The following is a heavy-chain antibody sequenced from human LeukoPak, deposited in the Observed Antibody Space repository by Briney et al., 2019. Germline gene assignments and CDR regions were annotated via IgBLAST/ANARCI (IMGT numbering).Heavy chain of an antibody. V-gene: IGHV1-8*01. D-gene: IGHD6-13*01. CDR1: GYTFTSYD. J-gene: IGHJ6*02. CDR3: ARARTPLIAAAGTHYYYGMDV. Sequence: ASVKVSCKASGYTFTSYDINWVRQATGQGLEWMGWMYPNSGNTGFAQKFQGRVTVTRNTSISTAYMELSSLRSEDTAVYYCARARTPLIAAAGTHYYYGMDVWGQGTTVTVSS. CDR2: MYPNSGNT.